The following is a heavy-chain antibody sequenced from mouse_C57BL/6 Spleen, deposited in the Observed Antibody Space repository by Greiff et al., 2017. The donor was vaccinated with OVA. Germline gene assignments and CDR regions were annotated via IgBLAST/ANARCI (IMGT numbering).Heavy chain of an antibody. CDR2: ISYSGST. J-gene: IGHJ3*01. V-gene: IGHV3-1*01. CDR1: GYSITSGYD. Sequence: DVKLQESGPGMVKPSQSLSLTCTVTGYSITSGYDWHWIRHFPGNKLEWMGYISYSGSTNYNPSLKSRISITHDTSKNHFFLKLNSVTTEDTATYYCARDREGWFAYWGRGTLVTVSA. D-gene: IGHD3-3*01. CDR3: ARDREGWFAY.